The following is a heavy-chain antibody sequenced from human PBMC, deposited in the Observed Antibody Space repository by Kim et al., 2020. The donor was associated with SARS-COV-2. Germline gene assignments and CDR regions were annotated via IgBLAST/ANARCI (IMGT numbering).Heavy chain of an antibody. CDR3: ARDRGVVVTVTYYYYYGMDV. V-gene: IGHV1-18*01. CDR2: ISAYNGNT. D-gene: IGHD2-21*02. CDR1: GYTFTSYG. Sequence: ASVKVSCKASGYTFTSYGITWVRQAPGQGLEWMGWISAYNGNTNYAQKLQGRVTMTTDTSTSTAYMELRSLRSDDTAVYYCARDRGVVVTVTYYYYYGMDVWGQGTTVTVSS. J-gene: IGHJ6*02.